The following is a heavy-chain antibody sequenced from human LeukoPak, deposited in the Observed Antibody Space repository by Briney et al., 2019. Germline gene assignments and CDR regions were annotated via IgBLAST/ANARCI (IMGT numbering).Heavy chain of an antibody. V-gene: IGHV3-7*01. CDR2: IKQDGSEK. CDR3: ARDAAGYYDILTEGDWFDP. CDR1: GFTFSSYW. D-gene: IGHD3-9*01. Sequence: GSLRLSCAASGFTFSSYWMSWVRQAPGKGLEWVANIKQDGSEKYYVDSVKGRFTISRDNAKNSLYLQMNSLRAEDTAVYYCARDAAGYYDILTEGDWFDPWGQGTLVTVSS. J-gene: IGHJ5*02.